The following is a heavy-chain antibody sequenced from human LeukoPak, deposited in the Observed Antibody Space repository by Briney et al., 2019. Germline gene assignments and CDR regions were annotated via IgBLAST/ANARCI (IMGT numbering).Heavy chain of an antibody. CDR1: GGSISSSYHY. V-gene: IGHV4-39*01. CDR2: VYYSGST. J-gene: IGHJ4*02. CDR3: ARRYCSGSNCYFFDY. D-gene: IGHD2-2*01. Sequence: SETLSVTCTVSGGSISSSYHYWGWIRQPPGKGLEWIGTVYYSGSTFYNPSLKSRVTISVDTSKNQFSLKLTSVTAADTAVYFCARRYCSGSNCYFFDYWGQGTLVTVSS.